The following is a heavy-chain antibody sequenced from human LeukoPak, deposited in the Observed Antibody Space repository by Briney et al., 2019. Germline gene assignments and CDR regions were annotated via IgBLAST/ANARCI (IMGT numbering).Heavy chain of an antibody. Sequence: SQTLSLTCAVSGGSIGSGGYSWSWIRQPPGKGLEWIGYIYHSGSTYYNPSLKSRVTISVDRSKNQFSLKLSSVTAADTAVYYCARGEVVPSFDPWGQGTLVTVSS. D-gene: IGHD3-22*01. CDR3: ARGEVVPSFDP. CDR1: GGSIGSGGYS. CDR2: IYHSGST. J-gene: IGHJ5*02. V-gene: IGHV4-30-2*01.